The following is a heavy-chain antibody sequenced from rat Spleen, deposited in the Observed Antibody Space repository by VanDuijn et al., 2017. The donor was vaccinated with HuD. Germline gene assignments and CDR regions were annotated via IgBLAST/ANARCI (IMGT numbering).Heavy chain of an antibody. D-gene: IGHD4-3*01. CDR1: GFNFNDYW. Sequence: EVKLVESGGGLVQPGRSLKLSCAASGFNFNDYWMGWVRQAPGKGLEWIGEINKDSRTIKYTPSLKDKFTISRDNVQNILYLQMTKLGSEDTAIYYCVREAFGVDYWGQGVMVTVSS. CDR2: INKDSRTI. V-gene: IGHV4-2*01. J-gene: IGHJ2*01. CDR3: VREAFGVDY.